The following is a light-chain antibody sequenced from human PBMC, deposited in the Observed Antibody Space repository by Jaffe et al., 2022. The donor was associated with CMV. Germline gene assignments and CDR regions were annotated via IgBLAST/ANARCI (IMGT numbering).Light chain of an antibody. CDR1: TSDVGGQNY. CDR2: EVT. CDR3: SSYADNNNVV. Sequence: QSALTQPPSASGPPGQSVTISCTGTTSDVGGQNYVSWYQQHPGKAPKLIIYEVTKRPSGVPDRFSGSKSGNTASLTVSGLQTEDEADYYCSSYADNNNVVFGGGTKLTVL. J-gene: IGLJ2*01. V-gene: IGLV2-8*01.